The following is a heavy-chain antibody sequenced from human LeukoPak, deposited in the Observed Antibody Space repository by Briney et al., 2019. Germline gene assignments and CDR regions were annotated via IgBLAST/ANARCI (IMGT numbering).Heavy chain of an antibody. CDR2: INPNDGTT. Sequence: ASVKVSCKASGYTFTSYFIYWVRQAPGQGLEWMGIINPNDGTTSYAQKFQGRVTITRNTSISTAYMELSSLRSEDTAVYYCAISAYYYDSSGYYYNPVGLTYFDYWGQGTLVTVSS. V-gene: IGHV1-46*01. CDR1: GYTFTSYF. D-gene: IGHD3-22*01. CDR3: AISAYYYDSSGYYYNPVGLTYFDY. J-gene: IGHJ4*02.